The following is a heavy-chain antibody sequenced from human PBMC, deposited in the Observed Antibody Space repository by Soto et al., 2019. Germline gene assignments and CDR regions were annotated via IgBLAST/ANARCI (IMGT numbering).Heavy chain of an antibody. CDR2: IIPIFGTA. D-gene: IGHD3-3*01. J-gene: IGHJ6*02. Sequence: SVKVSCKASGGTFSSYAISWVRQAPGQGLEWMGGIIPIFGTANYAQKFQGRVTITADESTSTAYMELSSLRSEDTAVYYCARDQVAFWSGYYTARGYYYGMDVWGQGTTVTVSS. V-gene: IGHV1-69*13. CDR3: ARDQVAFWSGYYTARGYYYGMDV. CDR1: GGTFSSYA.